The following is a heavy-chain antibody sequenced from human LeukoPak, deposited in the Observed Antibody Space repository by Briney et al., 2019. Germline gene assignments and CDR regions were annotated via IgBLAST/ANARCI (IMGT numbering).Heavy chain of an antibody. V-gene: IGHV3-33*01. Sequence: SCKASGYTFTGYYMHWVRQAPGKGLEWVAVIWYDGSNKYYADSVKGRFTISRDNSKNTLYLQMNSLRAEDTAVYYCARDCSGGSCYSGFDYWGQGTLVTVSS. J-gene: IGHJ4*02. D-gene: IGHD2-15*01. CDR1: GYTFTGYY. CDR2: IWYDGSNK. CDR3: ARDCSGGSCYSGFDY.